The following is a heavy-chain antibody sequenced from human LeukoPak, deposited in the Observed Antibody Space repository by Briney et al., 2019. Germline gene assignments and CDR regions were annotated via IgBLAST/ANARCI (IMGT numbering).Heavy chain of an antibody. V-gene: IGHV3-23*01. Sequence: PGGSLRLSCAASGFTFSSYAVSWVRQAPGKGLEWVSAISGTGGSTSYADSVEGRFTISRDNSKNTLYLQMNNLRPEDTAIYYCAKDQVGPTAAFPFDSWGQGTLVTVSS. CDR1: GFTFSSYA. D-gene: IGHD1-26*01. CDR2: ISGTGGST. J-gene: IGHJ4*02. CDR3: AKDQVGPTAAFPFDS.